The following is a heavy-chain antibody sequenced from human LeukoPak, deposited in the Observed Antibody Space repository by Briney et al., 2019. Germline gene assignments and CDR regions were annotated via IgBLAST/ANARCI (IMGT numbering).Heavy chain of an antibody. CDR3: ARDYGSGSYYYDY. Sequence: GSLRLSCAASGFTFSTYSMNWVRQAPGKGLEWVSSISSSSRYIYYADSVKGRFTISRDNAKNSLYLQMNSLRAEDTAVYHCARDYGSGSYYYDYWGQGTLVTVSS. J-gene: IGHJ4*02. CDR1: GFTFSTYS. CDR2: ISSSSRYI. V-gene: IGHV3-21*01. D-gene: IGHD3-10*01.